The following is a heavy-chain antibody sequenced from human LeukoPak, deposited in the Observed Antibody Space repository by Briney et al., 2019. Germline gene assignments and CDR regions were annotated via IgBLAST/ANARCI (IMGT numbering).Heavy chain of an antibody. CDR2: ITPIFGTA. Sequence: SVKVSCKASGGTFSSYAISWVRQAPGQGLEWMGGITPIFGTANYAQKFQGRVTITADESTSTAYMELSSLRSEDTAVYYCAALWFGELWSQFDYWGQGTLVTVSS. CDR3: AALWFGELWSQFDY. J-gene: IGHJ4*02. CDR1: GGTFSSYA. D-gene: IGHD3-10*01. V-gene: IGHV1-69*13.